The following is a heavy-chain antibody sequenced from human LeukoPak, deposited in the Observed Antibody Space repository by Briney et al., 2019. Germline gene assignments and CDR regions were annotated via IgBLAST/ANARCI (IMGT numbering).Heavy chain of an antibody. J-gene: IGHJ4*02. V-gene: IGHV4-34*01. CDR3: ARGPGFDY. CDR2: INHSGST. CDR1: GVSFSGYY. Sequence: SETLSLTCAVYGVSFSGYYWSWIRQPPGKGLEWIGEINHSGSTNYNPSLKSRVTISVDTSKNRFSLKLSSVTAADTAVYYCARGPGFDYWGQGTLVTVSS.